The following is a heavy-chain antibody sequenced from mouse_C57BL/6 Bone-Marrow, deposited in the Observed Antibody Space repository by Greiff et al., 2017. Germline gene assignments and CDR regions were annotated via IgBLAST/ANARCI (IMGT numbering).Heavy chain of an antibody. CDR3: AREALYYYGSFYWYFDV. Sequence: QVQLQQSGAELARPGASVKLSCKASGYTFTSYGISWVKQRTGQGLEWIGEIYPRSGNTYYNEKFKGKATLTADKSSSTAYMELRSLTSEDSAVYFSAREALYYYGSFYWYFDVWGTGTTVTVSS. CDR2: IYPRSGNT. CDR1: GYTFTSYG. V-gene: IGHV1-81*01. J-gene: IGHJ1*03. D-gene: IGHD1-1*01.